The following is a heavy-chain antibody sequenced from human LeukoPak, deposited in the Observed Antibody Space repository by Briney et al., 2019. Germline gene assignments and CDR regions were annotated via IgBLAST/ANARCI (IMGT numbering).Heavy chain of an antibody. V-gene: IGHV4-61*01. D-gene: IGHD2-2*01. CDR2: IDYSGST. J-gene: IGHJ6*02. CDR3: VRPSTGYGMDV. CDR1: GGSVSIGSYY. Sequence: SETLSLTCTVSGGSVSIGSYYWIWIRQPPGKGLEWYGYIDYSGSTNYNPSLKSRGTISVDTSKNQFSLKLNSVTAADTAVYYCVRPSTGYGMDVWGPGATVTVSS.